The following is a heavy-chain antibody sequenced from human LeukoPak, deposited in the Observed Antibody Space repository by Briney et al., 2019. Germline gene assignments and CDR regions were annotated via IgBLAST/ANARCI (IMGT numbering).Heavy chain of an antibody. CDR2: ITSSTI. CDR1: GFTFSSYA. D-gene: IGHD3-10*01. V-gene: IGHV3-48*01. Sequence: GGSLRLSCAASGFTFSSYAMSWVRQAPGKGLEWVSYITSSTINYADSVKGRFTISRDNAKNSLYLQMNSLRAEDTAVYYCARDFIYAFDIWGQGTMVTVSS. CDR3: ARDFIYAFDI. J-gene: IGHJ3*02.